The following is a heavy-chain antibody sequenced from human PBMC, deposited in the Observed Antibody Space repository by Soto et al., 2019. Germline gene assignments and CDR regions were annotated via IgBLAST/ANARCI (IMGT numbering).Heavy chain of an antibody. CDR1: GFTFKSYA. D-gene: IGHD4-17*01. J-gene: IGHJ4*02. V-gene: IGHV3-23*01. CDR3: AKDHGPYGDGLDY. CDR2: ISSRGGRT. Sequence: GGSQRLSCTASGFTFKSYAMSWVRQAPGKGLEWVSAISSRGGRTHYADSVKGRFTISRDNSKNTLYLQVNSLRAEDTAVYYCAKDHGPYGDGLDYWGQGTLVTVSS.